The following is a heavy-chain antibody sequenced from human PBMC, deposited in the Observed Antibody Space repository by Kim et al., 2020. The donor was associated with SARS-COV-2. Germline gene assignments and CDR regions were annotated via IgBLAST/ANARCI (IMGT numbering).Heavy chain of an antibody. CDR1: GGIFNSWT. CDR3: ALGGPGGGY. V-gene: IGHV1-69*13. D-gene: IGHD3-16*01. J-gene: IGHJ4*02. Sequence: SVKVSCKVSGGIFNSWTINWVRQAPGQGFEWMGGIIPLFDKPDYAQKFQGRLKITADESTTTAYMELRSLKSGDTAVYFCALGGPGGGYWGQGTLVSVSS. CDR2: IIPLFDKP.